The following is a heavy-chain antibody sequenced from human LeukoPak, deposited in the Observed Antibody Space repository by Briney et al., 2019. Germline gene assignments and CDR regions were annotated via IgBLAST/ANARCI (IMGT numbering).Heavy chain of an antibody. CDR1: GGSISSYY. CDR2: INHSGST. D-gene: IGHD5-18*01. V-gene: IGHV4-34*01. J-gene: IGHJ5*02. Sequence: SETLSLTCTVSGGSISSYYWSWIRQPPGKGLEWIGEINHSGSTNYNPSLKSRVTISVDTSKNQFSLKLSSVTAADTAVYYCARGLPGIQLWFTGWFDPWGQGTLVTVSS. CDR3: ARGLPGIQLWFTGWFDP.